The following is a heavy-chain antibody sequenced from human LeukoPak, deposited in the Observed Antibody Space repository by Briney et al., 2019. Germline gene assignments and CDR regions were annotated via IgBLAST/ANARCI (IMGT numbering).Heavy chain of an antibody. J-gene: IGHJ4*02. D-gene: IGHD2-15*01. CDR2: IKLDGSEK. CDR3: AREISGGGYFDY. Sequence: GGSLRLSCAASGFTVSSNYINWVRQAPGKGLEWVANIKLDGSEKYYVDSVKGRFTISRDNAKNSQYLQMNSLRAEDTAVYYCAREISGGGYFDYWGQGTLVTVSS. V-gene: IGHV3-7*01. CDR1: GFTVSSNY.